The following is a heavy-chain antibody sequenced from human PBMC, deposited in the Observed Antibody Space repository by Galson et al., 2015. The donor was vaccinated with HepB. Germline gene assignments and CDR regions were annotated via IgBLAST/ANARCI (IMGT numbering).Heavy chain of an antibody. J-gene: IGHJ4*02. Sequence: SLRLSCAASGFTFSNYGMNWVRQAPGKGLEWVASIWYDGTNKYYADSVKGRFTISRDNSKNTLYLQMNSLRAEDTAVYYCARDAGPFDYWGGLDYWGQGTLVTVSS. CDR3: ARDAGPFDYWGGLDY. CDR1: GFTFSNYG. D-gene: IGHD3-3*01. V-gene: IGHV3-33*01. CDR2: IWYDGTNK.